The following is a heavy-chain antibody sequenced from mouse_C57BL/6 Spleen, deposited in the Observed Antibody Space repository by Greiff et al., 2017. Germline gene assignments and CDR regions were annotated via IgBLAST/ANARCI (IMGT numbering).Heavy chain of an antibody. CDR3: ARGETGVFDY. J-gene: IGHJ2*01. D-gene: IGHD4-1*01. CDR2: ISSGSSTI. V-gene: IGHV5-17*01. CDR1: GFTFSDYG. Sequence: EVMLVESGGGLVKPGGSLKLSCAASGFTFSDYGMHWVRQAPEKGLEWVAYISSGSSTIYYADTVKGRITISRDNAKNTMFLQMTSLRSEDTAMYYCARGETGVFDYWGQGTTLTVAS.